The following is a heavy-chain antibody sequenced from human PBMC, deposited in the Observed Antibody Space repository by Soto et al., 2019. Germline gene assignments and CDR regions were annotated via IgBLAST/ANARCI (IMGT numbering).Heavy chain of an antibody. D-gene: IGHD6-19*01. CDR3: ARIAVGPGNTFYYYYGMDV. CDR1: GGSFSGYY. Sequence: SETLSLTCAVYGGSFSGYYWSWIRQPPGKGLEWIGEINHSGSTNYNPSLKSRVTISVDTSKNQFSLKLSSVTAADTAAYYCARIAVGPGNTFYYYYGMDVWGQGTTVTVSS. CDR2: INHSGST. V-gene: IGHV4-34*01. J-gene: IGHJ6*02.